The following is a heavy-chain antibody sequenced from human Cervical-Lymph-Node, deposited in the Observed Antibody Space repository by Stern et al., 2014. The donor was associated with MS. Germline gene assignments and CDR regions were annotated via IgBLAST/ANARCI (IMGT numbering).Heavy chain of an antibody. D-gene: IGHD6-19*01. CDR3: AVGDSSAWYVDY. CDR1: GGTFNTYA. V-gene: IGHV1-69*01. J-gene: IGHJ4*02. Sequence: VQLVKSGAEVKKPGSSVKVSCKTSGGTFNTYAISWVRQAPGEGLEWMGGTIPMTETPVYAQNFQGRVTITADEFTSTAYMEMTSLRSDDTAVYYCAVGDSSAWYVDYWGQGTLVTVSS. CDR2: TIPMTETP.